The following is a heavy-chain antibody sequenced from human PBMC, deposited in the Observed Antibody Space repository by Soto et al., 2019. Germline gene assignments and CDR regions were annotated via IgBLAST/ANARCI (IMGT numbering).Heavy chain of an antibody. Sequence: SVKVSCKASGGTLSSYAISWVRQAPGQGLEWMGGIIPIFGTANYAQKFQGRVTITADESTSTAYMELSSLRSEDTAVYYCARRILTGRYYFDYWGQGTLVTVSS. CDR3: ARRILTGRYYFDY. J-gene: IGHJ4*02. V-gene: IGHV1-69*13. CDR1: GGTLSSYA. D-gene: IGHD3-9*01. CDR2: IIPIFGTA.